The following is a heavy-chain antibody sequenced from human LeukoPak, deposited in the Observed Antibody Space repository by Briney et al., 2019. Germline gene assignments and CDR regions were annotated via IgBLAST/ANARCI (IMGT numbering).Heavy chain of an antibody. J-gene: IGHJ2*01. CDR2: TYYRSKWYN. D-gene: IGHD3-10*01. Sequence: SQTLSLTCAISGDSVSSNSAAWNWIRQSPSRGLEWLRRTYYRSKWYNDYAVSVKSRITINPDTSKNQFSLQLNSVTPEDTAVYYCARGTMVRGVPTWYFDLWGRGTLVTVSS. V-gene: IGHV6-1*01. CDR3: ARGTMVRGVPTWYFDL. CDR1: GDSVSSNSAA.